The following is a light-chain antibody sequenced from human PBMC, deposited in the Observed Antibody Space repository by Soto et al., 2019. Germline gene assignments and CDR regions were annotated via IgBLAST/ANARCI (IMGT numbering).Light chain of an antibody. CDR1: SSDVGGYNY. CDR2: EVT. J-gene: IGLJ3*02. V-gene: IGLV2-8*01. Sequence: ALTQPPSASGSPCQSVTISCTGTSSDVGGYNYVSWYQQYPGRAPKLMIYEVTKRPSGVPDRFSGSKSGNTASLTVSGLQAEDEADYYCSSYAASNNFYFVFGGGTKVTVL. CDR3: SSYAASNNFYFV.